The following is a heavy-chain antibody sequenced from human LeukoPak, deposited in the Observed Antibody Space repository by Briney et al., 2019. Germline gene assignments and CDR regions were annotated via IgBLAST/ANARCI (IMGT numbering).Heavy chain of an antibody. V-gene: IGHV4-59*01. CDR2: IYYSGST. J-gene: IGHJ3*02. D-gene: IGHD2-21*02. CDR3: ARDRRISYCGGDCYSVAFDI. CDR1: GGSISSYY. Sequence: SETLSLTCTVAGGSISSYYWSWIRQPPGKGQECIGYIYYSGSTNYNPSLKSRVTISVDTSKNQFSMKLSYVTAADTAVYYCARDRRISYCGGDCYSVAFDIWGQGTMVAVSS.